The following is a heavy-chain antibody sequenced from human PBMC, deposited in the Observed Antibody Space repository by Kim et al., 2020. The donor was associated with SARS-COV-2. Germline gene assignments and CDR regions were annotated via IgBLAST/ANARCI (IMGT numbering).Heavy chain of an antibody. CDR2: IIPILGIA. D-gene: IGHD3-10*01. CDR1: GGTFSSYA. J-gene: IGHJ5*02. V-gene: IGHV1-69*04. CDR3: ARDPSEVLWFGESGFDP. Sequence: SVKVSCKASGGTFSSYAISWVRQAPGQGLEWMGRIIPILGIANYAQKFQGRVTITADKSTSTAYMELSSLRSEDTAVYYCARDPSEVLWFGESGFDPRG.